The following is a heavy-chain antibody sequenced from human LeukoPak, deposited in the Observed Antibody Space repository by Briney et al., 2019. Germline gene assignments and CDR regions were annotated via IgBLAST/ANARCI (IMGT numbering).Heavy chain of an antibody. V-gene: IGHV5-51*01. Sequence: GHPLKISCKGSGYSFTSYLIAWVRKMPGKGLEWMGIIYPGDPDTRYSPSFEGQVPISAEKSLSTAYLQWSSLEASDSAMYYCARRDGYNIVYSGQGTLVSVSS. J-gene: IGHJ4*02. D-gene: IGHD5-24*01. CDR2: IYPGDPDT. CDR1: GYSFTSYL. CDR3: ARRDGYNIVY.